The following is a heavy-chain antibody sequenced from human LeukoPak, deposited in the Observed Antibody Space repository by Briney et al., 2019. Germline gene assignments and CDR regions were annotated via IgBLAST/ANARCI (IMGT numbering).Heavy chain of an antibody. J-gene: IGHJ4*02. V-gene: IGHV3-66*01. CDR3: ARDPSQRLPAPYYFDY. Sequence: GGSLRLSCAVSGFTFSSYAMSWVRQAPGKGLEWVSVIYSGGSTYYADSVKGRFTISRDNSKNTLYLQMNSLRAEDTAVYYCARDPSQRLPAPYYFDYWGQGTLVTVSS. D-gene: IGHD2-15*01. CDR1: GFTFSSYA. CDR2: IYSGGST.